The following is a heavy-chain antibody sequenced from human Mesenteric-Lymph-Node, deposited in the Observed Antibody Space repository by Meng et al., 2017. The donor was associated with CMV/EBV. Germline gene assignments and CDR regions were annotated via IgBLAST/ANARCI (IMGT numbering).Heavy chain of an antibody. V-gene: IGHV3-74*01. CDR1: GFTFSTYL. CDR3: ARGRYCDTNYWHDY. Sequence: GRSLRLSCAASGFTFSTYLMHWVRQAPGKGLEWVSRINSDGSTKSYEDSVKGRFTISRDNSKNTLYLQMNSLRAEDTAVYYCARGRYCDTNYWHDYWGQGTLVTVSS. J-gene: IGHJ4*02. CDR2: INSDGSTK. D-gene: IGHD3-9*01.